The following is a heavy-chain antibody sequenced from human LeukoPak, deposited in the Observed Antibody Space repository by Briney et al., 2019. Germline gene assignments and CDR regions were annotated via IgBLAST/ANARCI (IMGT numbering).Heavy chain of an antibody. D-gene: IGHD3-16*01. V-gene: IGHV1-69*06. CDR2: IIPIFGTA. CDR3: ASRGGTWTEFDY. J-gene: IGHJ4*02. Sequence: SVKVSCKASGGTFSSYAISWVRQAPGQGLEWMGGIIPIFGTANYAQKFQGRVTITADKSTSTAYMELSSLRSEDTAVYYCASRGGTWTEFDYWGQGTLVTDSS. CDR1: GGTFSSYA.